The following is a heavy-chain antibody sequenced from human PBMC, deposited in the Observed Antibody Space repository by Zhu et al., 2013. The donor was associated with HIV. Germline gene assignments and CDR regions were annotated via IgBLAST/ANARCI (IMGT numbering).Heavy chain of an antibody. CDR2: FSPYGGAT. D-gene: IGHD6-25*01. Sequence: QVQLVQSGAEVKTPGASVKVSCKASGYTFSGYYIHWVRQAPGQGLEWMGWFSPYGGATNYAQKFQGRVSMTGDTTIHTAYMQLNRLVYDDTAVYYCARDERALDVWGQGTMVTVSS. CDR3: ARDERALDV. V-gene: IGHV1-2*02. J-gene: IGHJ3*01. CDR1: GYTFSGYY.